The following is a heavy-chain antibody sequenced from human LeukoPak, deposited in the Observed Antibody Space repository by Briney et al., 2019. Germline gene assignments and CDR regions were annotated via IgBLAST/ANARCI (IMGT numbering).Heavy chain of an antibody. CDR3: ARAYSNKLYYYYGMDV. Sequence: SVKVSCKASGGTFSSHAISWVRQAPGQGLEWMGRIIPILGIANYAQKLQGRVTITADKSTSTAYMELSSLRSEDTAVYYCARAYSNKLYYYYGMDVWGQGTTVTVSS. J-gene: IGHJ6*02. D-gene: IGHD4-11*01. V-gene: IGHV1-69*04. CDR2: IIPILGIA. CDR1: GGTFSSHA.